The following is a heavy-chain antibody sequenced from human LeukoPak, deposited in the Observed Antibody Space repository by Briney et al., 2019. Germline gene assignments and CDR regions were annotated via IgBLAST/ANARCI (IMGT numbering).Heavy chain of an antibody. D-gene: IGHD4-17*01. J-gene: IGHJ3*02. V-gene: IGHV1-18*01. CDR1: GYTFTSYG. CDR2: ISAYNGNT. Sequence: ASVRVSCKASGYTFTSYGISWVRQAPGQGLEWMGWISAYNGNTNYAQKLQGRVTMTTDTSTSTAYMELRSLRSDDTAVYYCARAQWNDYGDYVDAFDIWGQGTMVTVSS. CDR3: ARAQWNDYGDYVDAFDI.